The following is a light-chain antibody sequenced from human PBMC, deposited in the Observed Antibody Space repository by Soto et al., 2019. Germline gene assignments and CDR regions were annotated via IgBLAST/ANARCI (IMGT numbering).Light chain of an antibody. CDR2: DVS. J-gene: IGLJ2*01. CDR3: SSYTSSSTLVV. Sequence: QSALTQPASVSGSPGQSITISCTGTSSDVGGYNYVSWYQQHPGKAPKLMIYDVSNRASGVSNRFSGSKSGNTASLTISGLKAEDEADYCCSSYTSSSTLVVFGGGTRLTVL. CDR1: SSDVGGYNY. V-gene: IGLV2-14*01.